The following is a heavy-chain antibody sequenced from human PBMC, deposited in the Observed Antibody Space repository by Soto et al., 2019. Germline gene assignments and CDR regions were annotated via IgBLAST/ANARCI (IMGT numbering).Heavy chain of an antibody. CDR3: AGIFGVVTDPYGMDV. D-gene: IGHD3-3*01. Sequence: SETLSLTCAVSGGSISSSNWWSWVRQPPGKGLEWIGEIYHSGSTNYNPSLKSRVTISVDKSKNQFSLKLSSVTAADTAVYYCAGIFGVVTDPYGMDVWGQGTTVTVSS. CDR2: IYHSGST. J-gene: IGHJ6*02. CDR1: GGSISSSNW. V-gene: IGHV4-4*02.